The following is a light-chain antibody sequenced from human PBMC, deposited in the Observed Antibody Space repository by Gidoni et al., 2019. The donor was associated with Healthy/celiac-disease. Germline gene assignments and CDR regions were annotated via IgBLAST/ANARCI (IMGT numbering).Light chain of an antibody. J-gene: IGKJ2*01. CDR1: QSVLYSSNNKNY. Sequence: DIVMTQSPDSLAVSLGERATINCKSSQSVLYSSNNKNYLAWYQQKPGQPPKLLIYWASTRESGVPDRFSGSGSGTDFTHTSSSLQAEDVAVYYCQQYYSTSYTFGQGTKLEIK. CDR3: QQYYSTSYT. CDR2: WAS. V-gene: IGKV4-1*01.